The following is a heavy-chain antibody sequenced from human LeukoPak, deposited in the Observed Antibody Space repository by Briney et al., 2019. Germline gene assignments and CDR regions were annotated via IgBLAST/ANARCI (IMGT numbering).Heavy chain of an antibody. CDR2: IYPRDGST. V-gene: IGHV1-46*01. CDR3: ARDQEAFDY. Sequence: ASVKVSCKASGYTFTSYYMHWARQAPGQGLEWMGMIYPRDGSTSYAQKFQGRVTVTRDTSTSTVHMELSGLRSEDTAVYYCARDQEAFDYWGQGTLVTVSS. J-gene: IGHJ4*02. CDR1: GYTFTSYY.